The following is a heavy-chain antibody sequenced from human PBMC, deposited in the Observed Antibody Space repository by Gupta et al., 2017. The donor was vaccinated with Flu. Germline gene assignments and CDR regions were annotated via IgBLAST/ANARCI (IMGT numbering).Heavy chain of an antibody. Sequence: TCTVSGGSISDNYWSWIRQSPGKGLEWIGYVYYTGSTYSHPSLNSRVTLLVDTTNNRLSLELRSVTTADTAVYYCARESDGSHGHNWFDPWGQGTLVTVSS. CDR1: GGSISDNY. D-gene: IGHD2-15*01. J-gene: IGHJ5*02. CDR3: ARESDGSHGHNWFDP. CDR2: VYYTGST. V-gene: IGHV4-59*01.